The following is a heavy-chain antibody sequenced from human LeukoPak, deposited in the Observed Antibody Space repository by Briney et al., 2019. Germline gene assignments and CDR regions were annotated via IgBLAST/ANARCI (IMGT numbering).Heavy chain of an antibody. J-gene: IGHJ4*02. V-gene: IGHV3-23*01. Sequence: GGSLRLSCTASGFTFSRYTMSWVRQAPGKGLEWVSSISGSDGDTFHADSVKGRFTISRDNSKNTVYLQMNSLRAEDTAVYYCAGSRDGYIHFDYWGQGTLVTVSS. CDR3: AGSRDGYIHFDY. CDR2: ISGSDGDT. D-gene: IGHD5-24*01. CDR1: GFTFSRYT.